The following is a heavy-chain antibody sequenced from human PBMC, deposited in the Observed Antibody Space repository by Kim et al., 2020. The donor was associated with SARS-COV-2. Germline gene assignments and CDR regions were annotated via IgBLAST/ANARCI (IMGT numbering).Heavy chain of an antibody. CDR1: GFTFSSYE. CDR2: ISTSGTTT. V-gene: IGHV3-48*03. CDR3: ARDDDYSDFIDY. J-gene: IGHJ4*02. Sequence: GGSLRLSCAVSGFTFSSYEMNWVRQAPGKGLEWISYISTSGTTTYYADSVKGRFTISRDNAKNSLYLQMNSLRAEDTALYYCARDDDYSDFIDYWGQGTLVTVPS. D-gene: IGHD4-17*01.